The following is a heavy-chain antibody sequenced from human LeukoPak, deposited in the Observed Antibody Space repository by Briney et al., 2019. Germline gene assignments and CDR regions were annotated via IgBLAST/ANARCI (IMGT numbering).Heavy chain of an antibody. CDR2: ISGSDST. CDR1: GFTFSSDA. V-gene: IGHV3-23*01. Sequence: GGSLRLSCAASGFTFSSDAMSWVRQAPGKGLEWVSAISGSDSTYYADSVKGRFTISRDNSKNTLYLHMNSLRAEDTAIYYCAKGVRFLDWWILDYWGQGSLVTVSS. CDR3: AKGVRFLDWWILDY. D-gene: IGHD3-9*01. J-gene: IGHJ4*02.